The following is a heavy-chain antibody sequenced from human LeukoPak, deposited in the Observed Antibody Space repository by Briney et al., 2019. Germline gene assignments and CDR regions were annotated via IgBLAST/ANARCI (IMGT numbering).Heavy chain of an antibody. Sequence: SETLSLTCAVSGGSISSGGYSWSWIRQPPGKGLEWIGYIYHSGSTYYNPSLKSRVTISVDRSKNQFSLKLSSVTAADTAVYYCDRVSLTGFDYWGQGTLVTVSS. V-gene: IGHV4-30-2*01. CDR2: IYHSGST. CDR1: GGSISSGGYS. CDR3: DRVSLTGFDY. J-gene: IGHJ4*02. D-gene: IGHD2/OR15-2a*01.